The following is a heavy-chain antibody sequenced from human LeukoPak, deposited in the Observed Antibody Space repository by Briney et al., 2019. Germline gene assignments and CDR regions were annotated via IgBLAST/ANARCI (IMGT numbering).Heavy chain of an antibody. J-gene: IGHJ4*02. D-gene: IGHD3-9*01. CDR3: ARHSPSGDYDILTGYLRPDY. V-gene: IGHV5-51*01. CDR1: GYSFTSYW. Sequence: GESLKISCKGSGYSFTSYWIGWVRQMPGKGLEWMGIIYPGDSDTRYSPSFQGQVTISADKSISTAYLQWSSLKASDTAMYYCARHSPSGDYDILTGYLRPDYWGQGTLVTVSS. CDR2: IYPGDSDT.